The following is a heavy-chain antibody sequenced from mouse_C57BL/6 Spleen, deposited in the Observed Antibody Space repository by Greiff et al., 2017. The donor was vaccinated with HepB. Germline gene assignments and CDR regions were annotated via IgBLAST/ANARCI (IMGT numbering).Heavy chain of an antibody. Sequence: VQLQQSGPELVKPGASVKISCKASGYTFTDYYINWVKQRPGQGLEWIGGIYPGSGTTKYNEKFKGKATLTVDTSSSTAYMQLSSLTSEDSAVSCCAIITTVVATGDYWGQGTTLTVSS. CDR1: GYTFTDYY. D-gene: IGHD1-1*01. V-gene: IGHV1-84*01. J-gene: IGHJ2*01. CDR2: IYPGSGTT. CDR3: AIITTVVATGDY.